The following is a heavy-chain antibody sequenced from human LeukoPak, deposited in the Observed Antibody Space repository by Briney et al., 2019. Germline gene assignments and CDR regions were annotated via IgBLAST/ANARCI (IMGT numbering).Heavy chain of an antibody. D-gene: IGHD4-17*01. CDR3: ANEIRPNDY. Sequence: HAGGSLRLSCAASEFDFSSHAMTWVRQAPGKGLEWVSAISISGSKTYYADSVKGRFTISRDNSKNTLYLQMNSLRAEDTAVYHCANEIRPNDYWGQGTQVTVSS. CDR1: EFDFSSHA. CDR2: ISISGSKT. J-gene: IGHJ4*02. V-gene: IGHV3-23*01.